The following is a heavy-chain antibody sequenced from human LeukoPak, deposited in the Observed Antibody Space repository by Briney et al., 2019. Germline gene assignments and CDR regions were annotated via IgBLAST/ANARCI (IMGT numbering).Heavy chain of an antibody. D-gene: IGHD6-19*01. CDR2: MNPNSGNT. V-gene: IGHV1-8*03. Sequence: ASVKVSCKASGYTFTSYDINWVRQATGQGLEWMGWMNPNSGNTGYAQKFQGRVTITRNTSISTAYMELSSLRSEDTAVYYCARGSGWSPSFGYWGQGTLVTVSS. CDR1: GYTFTSYD. CDR3: ARGSGWSPSFGY. J-gene: IGHJ4*02.